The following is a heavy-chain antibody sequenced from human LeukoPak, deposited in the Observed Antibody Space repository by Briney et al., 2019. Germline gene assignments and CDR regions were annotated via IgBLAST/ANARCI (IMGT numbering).Heavy chain of an antibody. CDR1: GGSISSGSYY. CDR3: ARLGYYYDSPGWFDP. J-gene: IGHJ5*02. Sequence: PSETLSLTCTVSGGSISSGSYYWSWIRQPAGKGLEWIGYIYYSGSTYYNPSLKSRVTISVDTSKNQFSLKLSSVTAADTAVYYCARLGYYYDSPGWFDPWGQGTLVTVSS. V-gene: IGHV4-31*03. CDR2: IYYSGST. D-gene: IGHD3-22*01.